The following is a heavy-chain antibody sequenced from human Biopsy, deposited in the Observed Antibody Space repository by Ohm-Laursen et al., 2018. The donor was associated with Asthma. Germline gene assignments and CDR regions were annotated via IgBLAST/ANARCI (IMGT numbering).Heavy chain of an antibody. D-gene: IGHD3-3*02. J-gene: IGHJ1*01. CDR3: ARTFHFWSPYHAEHYQL. CDR1: GYTFSRYS. CDR2: IKHDGTEK. V-gene: IGHV3-7*01. Sequence: SLRLSCTATGYTFSRYSIHWVRQVPGKGLEWVANIKHDGTEKNHVDSLKGRFTISRDNAKNSLYLQMNSLRAEDTAVYYCARTFHFWSPYHAEHYQLWGQGTLVTVSS.